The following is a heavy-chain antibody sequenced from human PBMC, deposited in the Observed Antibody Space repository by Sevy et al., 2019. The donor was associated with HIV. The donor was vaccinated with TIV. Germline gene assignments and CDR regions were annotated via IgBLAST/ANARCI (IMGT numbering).Heavy chain of an antibody. J-gene: IGHJ6*02. CDR1: GFTFSSYE. D-gene: IGHD3-10*01. V-gene: IGHV3-48*03. CDR3: ARLYYGSGSYPTYYYYYGMDV. Sequence: GGSLRLSCAASGFTFSSYEMNWVRQAPGKGLEWVSYISSSGSTIYYADSVKGRFTTSRDNAKNSLYLQMNSLRAEDTAVYYCARLYYGSGSYPTYYYYYGMDVWGQGTTVTVSS. CDR2: ISSSGSTI.